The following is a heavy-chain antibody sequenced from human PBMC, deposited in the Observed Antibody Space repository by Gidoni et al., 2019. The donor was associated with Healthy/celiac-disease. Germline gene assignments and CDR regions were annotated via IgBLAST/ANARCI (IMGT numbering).Heavy chain of an antibody. D-gene: IGHD3-22*01. CDR1: GFSLSTSGVG. CDR2: IYWNDEK. V-gene: IGHV2-5*01. J-gene: IGHJ5*02. Sequence: QITLKESGPTLVKPTQTLTLTCTFSGFSLSTSGVGVGWIRQPPGKALEWLALIYWNDEKRYSPSLKSRLTITKDTSKNQVVLTMTNMDPVDTATYYCAHSRDSSGYYESWFDPWGQGTLVTVSS. CDR3: AHSRDSSGYYESWFDP.